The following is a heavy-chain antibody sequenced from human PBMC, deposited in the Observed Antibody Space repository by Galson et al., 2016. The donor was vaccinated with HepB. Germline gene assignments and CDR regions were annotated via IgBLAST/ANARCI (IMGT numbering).Heavy chain of an antibody. Sequence: SLRLSCAASGFTVSHNYMTWVRQAPGKGLEWVSVIYSGGSTYYADSVKGRFIISRDNSKNTLYLQMDSLSAEDTAVYYCARVITISEVLIENWGQGTLVTVSP. CDR2: IYSGGST. J-gene: IGHJ4*02. D-gene: IGHD3-3*01. CDR3: ARVITISEVLIEN. CDR1: GFTVSHNY. V-gene: IGHV3-53*01.